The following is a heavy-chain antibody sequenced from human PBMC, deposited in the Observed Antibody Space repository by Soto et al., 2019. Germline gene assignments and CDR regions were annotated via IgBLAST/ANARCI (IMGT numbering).Heavy chain of an antibody. CDR2: ISGGGGST. V-gene: IGHV3-23*01. J-gene: IGHJ4*02. CDR3: AKHHCSGGSCYSNFDY. D-gene: IGHD2-15*01. CDR1: GFTFSTYA. Sequence: EVQLLESGGGLVQPGGSLRLSCAASGFTFSTYAMSWVRQAPGKGLEWVSTISGGGGSTYFADSVKGRFTISRDYSKNTLDLQMNSLRAEDTALYYCAKHHCSGGSCYSNFDYWGQGTLVTVSS.